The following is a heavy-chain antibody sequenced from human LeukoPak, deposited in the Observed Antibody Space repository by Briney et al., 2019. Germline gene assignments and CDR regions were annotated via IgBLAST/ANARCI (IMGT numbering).Heavy chain of an antibody. CDR1: GGSISSGGYY. J-gene: IGHJ4*02. V-gene: IGHV4-30-2*01. CDR3: ARNSYSNYPPDY. Sequence: KASQTLSLTCTVSGGSISSGGYYWSWIRQPPGKGLEWIGYIYHSGSTYYNPSLKSRVTISVDRSKNQFSLKLGSVTAADTAVYYCARNSYSNYPPDYWGQGTLVTVSS. D-gene: IGHD4-11*01. CDR2: IYHSGST.